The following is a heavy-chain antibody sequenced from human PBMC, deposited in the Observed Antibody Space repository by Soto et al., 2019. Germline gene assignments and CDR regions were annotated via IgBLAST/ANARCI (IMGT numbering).Heavy chain of an antibody. J-gene: IGHJ3*02. Sequence: QVQLVQSGAEVKKPGSSVKVSCKASGGTFSSYAISWVRQAPGQGLAWMGGIIPIFGTANYAQKFQGRVTITADDSTSTAYMELSSLRSEDTAVYYCARERDGSVYDYFRDVDAFDICGQGTMVTVSS. CDR1: GGTFSSYA. V-gene: IGHV1-69*12. D-gene: IGHD5-12*01. CDR2: IIPIFGTA. CDR3: ARERDGSVYDYFRDVDAFDI.